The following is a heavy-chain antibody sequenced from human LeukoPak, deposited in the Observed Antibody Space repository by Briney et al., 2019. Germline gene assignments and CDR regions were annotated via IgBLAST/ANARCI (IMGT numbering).Heavy chain of an antibody. Sequence: PGGSLRLSCAASGFTFSTHSMSWVRQAPGKGLEWVSSIDSGSSHIYYADSMKGRFTISRDNAKNSLYLQMNSLRAEDTALYYCARDYDYGGNSGRAHWDWGQGTLVTVSS. V-gene: IGHV3-21*04. CDR3: ARDYDYGGNSGRAHWD. D-gene: IGHD4-23*01. CDR2: IDSGSSHI. J-gene: IGHJ4*02. CDR1: GFTFSTHS.